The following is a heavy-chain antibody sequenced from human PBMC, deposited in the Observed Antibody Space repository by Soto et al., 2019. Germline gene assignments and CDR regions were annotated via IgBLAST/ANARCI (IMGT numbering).Heavy chain of an antibody. D-gene: IGHD1-1*01. V-gene: IGHV3-23*01. CDR2: ISGVGGST. Sequence: EVQLLESGGYLVQPGGSLRLSCAVTGFIFSDYSMSWFRQAPGKGLEWVSGISGVGGSTYYADSVKGRFTISRDNSKNTLYLQMNSLRAEDTALYYCAKSLGDHWDEYYFHYWGQGTLVTVSS. J-gene: IGHJ4*02. CDR3: AKSLGDHWDEYYFHY. CDR1: GFIFSDYS.